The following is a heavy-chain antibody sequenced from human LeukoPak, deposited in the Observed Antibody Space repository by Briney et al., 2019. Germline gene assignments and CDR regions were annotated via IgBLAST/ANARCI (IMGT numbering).Heavy chain of an antibody. CDR3: ARVKWRGSGSYYSLDY. J-gene: IGHJ4*02. CDR2: INPNSGGT. CDR1: GYTFTGYY. Sequence: ASVKVSCKASGYTFTGYYMHWVRQAPGQGLEWMGWINPNSGGTNYAQKFQGRVTMTRDTSISTAYMELSRLRSDDTAVYYCARVKWRGSGSYYSLDYWGQGTLVTVSS. D-gene: IGHD3-10*01. V-gene: IGHV1-2*02.